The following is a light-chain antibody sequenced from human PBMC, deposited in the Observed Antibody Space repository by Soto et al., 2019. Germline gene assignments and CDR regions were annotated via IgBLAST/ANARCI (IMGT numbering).Light chain of an antibody. CDR3: QQYGSSPPYT. CDR2: AAS. CDR1: RSIASSY. J-gene: IGKJ2*01. Sequence: EIVLTQSPDTLSLSPGERATLSCRASRSIASSYLAWYQQKPGQAPRLLIYAASTRATGIPDRFSGSGSATDFTLTISRLEPEDFAVYYCQQYGSSPPYTFGQGTKLGIK. V-gene: IGKV3-20*01.